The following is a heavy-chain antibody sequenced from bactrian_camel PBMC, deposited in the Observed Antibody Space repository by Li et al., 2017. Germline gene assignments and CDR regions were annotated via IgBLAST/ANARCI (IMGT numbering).Heavy chain of an antibody. D-gene: IGHD3*01. CDR3: AKDHLLSRVYADGESGY. CDR2: IKYGGDIT. J-gene: IGHJ4*01. V-gene: IGHV3S31*01. CDR1: GFTFSRYS. Sequence: DVQLVESGGGLVQPGGSLRLSCAAAGFTFSRYSMSWVRQAPGKGLEWVSTIKYGGDITYYADSVKGRFTISRENAKNTLYLQLNSLKSEDTAIYYCAKDHLLSRVYADGESGYWGQGTQVTVS.